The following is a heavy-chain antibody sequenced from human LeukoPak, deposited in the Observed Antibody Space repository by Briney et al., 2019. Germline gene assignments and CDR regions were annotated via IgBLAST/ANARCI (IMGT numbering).Heavy chain of an antibody. CDR3: ARSDY. Sequence: GGSLRLSCAASGFTFDDYAMHWVRQAPGKGLEWVSGISWNSGSIGYADSVKGRFTISRDNAKNSLYLQMNSLRAGDTALYYCARSDYWGQGTLVTASS. J-gene: IGHJ4*02. CDR1: GFTFDDYA. V-gene: IGHV3-9*01. CDR2: ISWNSGSI.